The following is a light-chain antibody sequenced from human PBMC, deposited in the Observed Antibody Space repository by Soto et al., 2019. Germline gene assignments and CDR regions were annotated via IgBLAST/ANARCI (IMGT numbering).Light chain of an antibody. V-gene: IGKV1-5*01. CDR2: DAS. Sequence: DIQMTQSPSTLSAFIGDRVTITCRASQSITNRLAWYQQKPGKXPXXLIYDASSLESGVPSRFSGGGYGTDFILTINSLQPDDFASDDCQHYNSYGTFGQGTKVDIK. CDR1: QSITNR. J-gene: IGKJ1*01. CDR3: QHYNSYGT.